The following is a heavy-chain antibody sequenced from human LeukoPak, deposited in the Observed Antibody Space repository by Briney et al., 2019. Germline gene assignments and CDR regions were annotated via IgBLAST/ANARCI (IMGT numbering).Heavy chain of an antibody. CDR1: GFTFSSYS. CDR3: ARVGSIAAAGTPDY. CDR2: ISYDGINK. Sequence: GGSLRLSCAASGFTFSSYSMHWVRQAPGKGLEWVAVISYDGINKYYADSVKGRFTISRDNAENSLYLQVNSLRAEDTAVYYCARVGSIAAAGTPDYWGQGTLVTVSS. J-gene: IGHJ4*02. D-gene: IGHD6-13*01. V-gene: IGHV3-30-3*01.